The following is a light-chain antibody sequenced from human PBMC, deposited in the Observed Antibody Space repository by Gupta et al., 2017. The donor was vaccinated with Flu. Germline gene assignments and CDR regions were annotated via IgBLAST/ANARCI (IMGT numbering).Light chain of an antibody. CDR3: QQYTSDPLA. J-gene: IGKJ4*01. Sequence: DHLMTQSPSTLTASVGDRVTITCRASQSISTYLAWYQQTPGKAPRLLLYKGSNLESGVPSRFSASGSGSEATITITRLQTADFATYYSQQYTSDPLAFGGGTXVEIK. CDR1: QSISTY. CDR2: KGS. V-gene: IGKV1-5*03.